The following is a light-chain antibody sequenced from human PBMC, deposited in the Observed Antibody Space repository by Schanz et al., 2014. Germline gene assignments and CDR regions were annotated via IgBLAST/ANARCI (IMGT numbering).Light chain of an antibody. CDR2: GAS. J-gene: IGKJ4*01. CDR1: QSLTSSY. V-gene: IGKV3D-15*01. Sequence: EIVMTQSPATLSVSPGERATLSCRASQSLTSSYLGCYQQKPGQAPRLLIYGASIRATGVPDRFSGRGSGTDFTLTISSLQPDDFATYYCQQYNSYSLTFGGGTKVEIK. CDR3: QQYNSYSLT.